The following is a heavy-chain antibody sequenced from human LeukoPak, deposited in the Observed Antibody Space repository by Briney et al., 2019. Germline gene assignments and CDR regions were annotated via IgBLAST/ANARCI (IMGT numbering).Heavy chain of an antibody. J-gene: IGHJ4*02. D-gene: IGHD2-15*01. CDR2: ITYTGTT. CDR1: GGSISSQY. V-gene: IGHV4-59*11. Sequence: SETLSLTCHVAGGSISSQYWGFIRQPPGKGLEWIGYITYTGTTNYNPSLKSRVTISLGTAKNQISLKLSSVTAADTAVYYCARGGELSLLLAHSGQGILVTVSS. CDR3: ARGGELSLLLAH.